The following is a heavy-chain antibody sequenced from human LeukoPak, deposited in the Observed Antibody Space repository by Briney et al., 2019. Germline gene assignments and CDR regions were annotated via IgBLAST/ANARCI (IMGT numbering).Heavy chain of an antibody. J-gene: IGHJ4*02. CDR1: GFTFSSYW. V-gene: IGHV3-74*01. D-gene: IGHD1-26*01. CDR3: ASWELQREGFDY. CDR2: INSDGSST. Sequence: PGGSLRLSCAASGFTFSSYWMHWVRQAPGKGLVWVSRINSDGSSTSYADSVKGRFTISRDNAKNTLCLQMNSLRAEDTAVYYCASWELQREGFDYWGQGTLVTVSS.